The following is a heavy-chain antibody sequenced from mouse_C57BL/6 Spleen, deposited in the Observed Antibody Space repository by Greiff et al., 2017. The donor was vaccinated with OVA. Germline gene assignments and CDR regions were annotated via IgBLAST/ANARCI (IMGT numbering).Heavy chain of an antibody. CDR1: GYTFTSYW. J-gene: IGHJ4*01. D-gene: IGHD2-3*01. Sequence: EVQLQQSGTVLARPGASVKMSCKTSGYTFTSYWMHWVKQRPGQGLEWIGAIYPGNSDTSYNQKFKGKAKLTAVTSASTAYMELSSLTNEDSAVYYCTHDGYYVGAMDYWGQGTSVTVSS. CDR2: IYPGNSDT. CDR3: THDGYYVGAMDY. V-gene: IGHV1-5*01.